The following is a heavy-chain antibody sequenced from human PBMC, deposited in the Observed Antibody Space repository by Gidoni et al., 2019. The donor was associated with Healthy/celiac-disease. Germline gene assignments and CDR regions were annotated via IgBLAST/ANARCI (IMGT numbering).Heavy chain of an antibody. V-gene: IGHV3-11*01. CDR2: ISSSSSTI. Sequence: QVQLVETGGGLVKLGRPLHLPEAGSGFPMSGDYLSWIRQAPGKGLVWVSYISSSSSTIYYADSVKGRFTISRDNAKNSLYLQMSSLRAEDTAVYYCAREPLSPSDYGIDVWGQGTTVTVSS. D-gene: IGHD2-2*01. CDR1: GFPMSGDY. J-gene: IGHJ6*02. CDR3: AREPLSPSDYGIDV.